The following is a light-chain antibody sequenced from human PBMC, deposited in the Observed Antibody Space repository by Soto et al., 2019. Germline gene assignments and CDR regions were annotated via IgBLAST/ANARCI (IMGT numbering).Light chain of an antibody. V-gene: IGLV2-8*01. Sequence: QSALTQPTSASGSPGQSVTISCTGTSSDVGGYNYVSWYQQHPGKAPNVMIYEVSKRPSGVPDRFSGSKSGNTASLTVSGLQAEDEADYFCSSYAGINDFVLFGGGTKLTVL. CDR3: SSYAGINDFVL. CDR2: EVS. J-gene: IGLJ2*01. CDR1: SSDVGGYNY.